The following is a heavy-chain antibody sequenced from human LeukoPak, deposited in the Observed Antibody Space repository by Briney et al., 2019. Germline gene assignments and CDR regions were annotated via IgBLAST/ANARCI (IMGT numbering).Heavy chain of an antibody. CDR2: ISGSGGST. D-gene: IGHD3-10*01. CDR3: ARGGPNPGENYYFDS. CDR1: GFTFSSYA. Sequence: GGSLRLSCAASGFTFSSYAMSWVRQAPGKGLEWVSAISGSGGSTYYADSVKGRFTNSRDNSKNTLFLQMNSLRADDTAVYYCARGGPNPGENYYFDSWGQGTLVTVSS. V-gene: IGHV3-23*01. J-gene: IGHJ4*02.